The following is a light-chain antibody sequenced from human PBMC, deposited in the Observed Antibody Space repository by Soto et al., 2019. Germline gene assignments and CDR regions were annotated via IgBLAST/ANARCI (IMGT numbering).Light chain of an antibody. Sequence: ESVLTQSPGTLSLSPGERATLSCRASQSVSSSYVAWYQQKPGQAPRLLIYGASGRATGIPDRFSGSGSGTDFTLTISRLEPEDLAVYYCQQYGSSPLTFGGGTKVDIK. CDR1: QSVSSSY. CDR3: QQYGSSPLT. CDR2: GAS. J-gene: IGKJ4*01. V-gene: IGKV3-20*01.